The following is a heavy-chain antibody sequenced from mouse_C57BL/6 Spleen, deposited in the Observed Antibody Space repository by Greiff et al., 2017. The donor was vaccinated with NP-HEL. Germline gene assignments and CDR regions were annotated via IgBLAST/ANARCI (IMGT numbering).Heavy chain of an antibody. CDR2: IWSGGST. CDR1: GFSLTSYG. J-gene: IGHJ4*01. D-gene: IGHD2-1*01. V-gene: IGHV2-2*01. Sequence: VKLMESGPGLVQPSQSLSITCTVSGFSLTSYGVHWVRQSPGKGLEWLGVIWSGGSTDYNAAFISRLSISKDNSKSQVFFKMNSLQADDTAIYYCASIYYGPYYAMDYWGQGTSVTVSS. CDR3: ASIYYGPYYAMDY.